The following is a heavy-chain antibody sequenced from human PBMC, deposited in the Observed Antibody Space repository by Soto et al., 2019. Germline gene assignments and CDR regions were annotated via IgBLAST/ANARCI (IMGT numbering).Heavy chain of an antibody. CDR3: APWGEHYYDSSGYYYGAY. CDR1: GGSFSGYY. Sequence: PSETLSLTCAVYGGSFSGYYWGGFRQPPGKGLEWIGEINHSGSTNYNPSLKSRVTISVDTSKNQFSLKLSSVTAADTAVYYCAPWGEHYYDSSGYYYGAYWGQGALVTVSS. D-gene: IGHD3-22*01. V-gene: IGHV4-34*01. CDR2: INHSGST. J-gene: IGHJ4*02.